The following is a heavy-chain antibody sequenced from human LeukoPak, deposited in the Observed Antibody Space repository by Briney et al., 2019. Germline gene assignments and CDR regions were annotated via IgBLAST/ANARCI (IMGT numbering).Heavy chain of an antibody. CDR3: ARGSSGRYEPDDAFDI. D-gene: IGHD3-22*01. Sequence: ASVKVSCKASGYTFTGSYMHWVRQAPGQGLEWMGWINPNSGGTNYAQKFQGRVTMTRGTSISTAYMELSRLRSDDMAVYYCARGSSGRYEPDDAFDIWGQGTMVTVSS. CDR1: GYTFTGSY. CDR2: INPNSGGT. V-gene: IGHV1-2*02. J-gene: IGHJ3*02.